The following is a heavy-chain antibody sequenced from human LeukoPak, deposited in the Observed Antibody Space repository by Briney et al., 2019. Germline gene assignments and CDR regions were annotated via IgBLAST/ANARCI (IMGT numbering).Heavy chain of an antibody. CDR3: ARLIIAAAVNWFDP. V-gene: IGHV4-39*01. D-gene: IGHD6-13*01. CDR1: GGSISSSSYY. J-gene: IGHJ5*02. CDR2: IYYSGST. Sequence: PSETLSLTCTVSGGSISSSSYYWGWIRQPPGKGLEWIGSIYYSGSTYYNPSLKSRVTISVDTSKNQFSLKLSSVTAADTAVYYCARLIIAAAVNWFDPWGQGTLVTVSS.